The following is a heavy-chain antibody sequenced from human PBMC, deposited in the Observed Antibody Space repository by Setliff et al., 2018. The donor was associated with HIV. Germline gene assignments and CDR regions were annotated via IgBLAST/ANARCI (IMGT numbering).Heavy chain of an antibody. V-gene: IGHV1-46*01. J-gene: IGHJ3*01. CDR2: INPSGGST. D-gene: IGHD4-17*01. CDR1: GYTFSNYV. CDR3: ARGQASNDYGVSF. Sequence: GASVKVSCKASGYTFSNYVMQWVRQAPGQRLEWMGIINPSGGSTSYAQKFQGRVTMTRDTSTSTVYMELSSLRSEDTAVYYCARGQASNDYGVSFWGQGTMVTVSS.